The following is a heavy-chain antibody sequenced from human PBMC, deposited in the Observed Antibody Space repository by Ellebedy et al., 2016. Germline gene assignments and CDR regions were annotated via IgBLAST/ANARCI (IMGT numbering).Heavy chain of an antibody. D-gene: IGHD3-10*01. CDR1: GFTFSTYP. J-gene: IGHJ6*02. CDR2: ISTSISTI. V-gene: IGHV3-48*04. Sequence: GESLKISXVASGFTFSTYPLNWVRQAPGKGLEWVSYISTSISTIYYADSVKGRFTISRDNAKNALFLQMNSLRAEDTALYYCARVRGGGMDVWGQGTTVAVSS. CDR3: ARVRGGGMDV.